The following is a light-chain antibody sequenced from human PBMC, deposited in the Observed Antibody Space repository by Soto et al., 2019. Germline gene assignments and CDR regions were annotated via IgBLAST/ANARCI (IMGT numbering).Light chain of an antibody. CDR2: GAS. V-gene: IGKV1-39*01. CDR1: QSISDY. J-gene: IGKJ2*01. Sequence: DIQMTQSPSSLSASVGDRVTITCRASQSISDYLNWFQQKPGKAPKLLIYGASSLQSGVPSRFSGSGSGTDFNLTISSLQPEDFAIYYCQQSYSTPYTFGQGTKLEIK. CDR3: QQSYSTPYT.